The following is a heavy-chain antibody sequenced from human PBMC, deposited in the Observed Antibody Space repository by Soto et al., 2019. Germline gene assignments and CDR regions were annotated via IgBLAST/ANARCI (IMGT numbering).Heavy chain of an antibody. D-gene: IGHD1-7*01. CDR2: ISYEGSNK. J-gene: IGHJ4*02. V-gene: IGHV3-30*18. CDR1: GFTFRSFG. CDR3: AKDDNWNYVDYYFAS. Sequence: GGSLRLSCAASGFTFRSFGMHWVRQAPGKGLEWVAFISYEGSNKYYADSVKGRFTISRDNSKSTLSLQINSLRTEDTAVHYCAKDDNWNYVDYYFASWGQGTLVTVSS.